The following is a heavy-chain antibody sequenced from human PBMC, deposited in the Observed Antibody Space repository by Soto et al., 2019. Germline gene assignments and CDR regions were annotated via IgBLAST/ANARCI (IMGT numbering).Heavy chain of an antibody. D-gene: IGHD6-19*01. CDR1: GGSISGSY. Sequence: SETLSLTCSVSGGSISGSYWSWIRQSPGKGLEWLGYVYYTGSTNYSPSLRSRVSISVDTSKNEFSLRLSSVTAADTAVYFCARSVAVPGAHLDYWGQGTQVTVSS. J-gene: IGHJ4*02. CDR3: ARSVAVPGAHLDY. V-gene: IGHV4-59*01. CDR2: VYYTGST.